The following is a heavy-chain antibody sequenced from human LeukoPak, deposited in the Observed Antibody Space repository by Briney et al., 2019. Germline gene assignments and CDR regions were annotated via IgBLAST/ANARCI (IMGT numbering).Heavy chain of an antibody. D-gene: IGHD5-18*01. CDR1: GFTFTTYW. V-gene: IGHV3-74*01. CDR3: ARDAVDTANAV. J-gene: IGHJ6*02. Sequence: GGSLRLSCAASGFTFTTYWMHWVRQAPGKGLVWVSLINSEGSITIYADSVKGRFTISRDNAKNTLYLQMNSLRAEDTAVYYCARDAVDTANAVWGQGPTVSVSS. CDR2: INSEGSIT.